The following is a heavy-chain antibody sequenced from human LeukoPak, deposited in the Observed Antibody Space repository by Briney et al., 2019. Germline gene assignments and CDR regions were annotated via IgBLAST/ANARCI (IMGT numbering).Heavy chain of an antibody. D-gene: IGHD6-13*01. CDR1: GDSISPYY. CDR3: ARGIIAAAGIEGTYNWFDP. V-gene: IGHV4-4*07. J-gene: IGHJ5*02. Sequence: PETLSLTCTVSGDSISPYYWSWIRQPAGKGLEWIGRMFSSGSTNYNPTLKSRVTISVDTSKNQFSLKLSSVTAADTAVYYCARGIIAAAGIEGTYNWFDPWGQGTLVTVSS. CDR2: MFSSGST.